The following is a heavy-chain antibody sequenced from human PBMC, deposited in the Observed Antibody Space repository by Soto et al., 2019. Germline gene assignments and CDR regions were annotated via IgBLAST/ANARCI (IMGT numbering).Heavy chain of an antibody. CDR3: TSMNDRDAFDI. V-gene: IGHV3-15*01. CDR1: GLTFSIAW. Sequence: EEQLVESGGGLVERGGSLRLSCAASGLTFSIAWLSWVRQAPGKGLEWVGRIKNKADGGTTDNAAPVKERFTISRDDSKSTLYLQTNSLKTEDTDMYYCTSMNDRDAFDIWGPGTMVTVSS. D-gene: IGHD1-1*01. CDR2: IKNKADGGTT. J-gene: IGHJ3*02.